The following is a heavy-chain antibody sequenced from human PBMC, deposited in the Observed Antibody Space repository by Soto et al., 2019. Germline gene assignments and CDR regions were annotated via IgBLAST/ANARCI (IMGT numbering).Heavy chain of an antibody. D-gene: IGHD3-3*01. V-gene: IGHV4-34*01. CDR1: GGSFSGYY. CDR2: INHSGST. J-gene: IGHJ3*02. CDR3: ARVPEIGYYFWSGSVAFDI. Sequence: QVQLQQWGAGLLKPSETLSLTCAVYGGSFSGYYWSWIRQPPGKGLEWIGEINHSGSTNYNPSLKSRVTISVDTSKNQFSLKLSSVTAADTAVYYCARVPEIGYYFWSGSVAFDIWGQGTMVTVSS.